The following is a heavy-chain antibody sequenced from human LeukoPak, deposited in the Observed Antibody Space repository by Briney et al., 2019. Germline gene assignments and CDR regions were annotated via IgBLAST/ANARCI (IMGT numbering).Heavy chain of an antibody. CDR1: GGSISSSSHY. J-gene: IGHJ4*02. Sequence: SETLSLTCIVSGGSISSSSHYWGWIRRPPGKGLEWIGSIYYSGSTYYSPSLKSRVTISVDTSKNQFSLKLRSVTAADTAVYHCARHWAYCSGGTCYSFDDWGQGTLVTVSS. CDR2: IYYSGST. CDR3: ARHWAYCSGGTCYSFDD. D-gene: IGHD2-15*01. V-gene: IGHV4-39*01.